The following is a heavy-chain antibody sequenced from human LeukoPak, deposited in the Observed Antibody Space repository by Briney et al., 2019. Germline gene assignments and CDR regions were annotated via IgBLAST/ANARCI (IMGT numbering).Heavy chain of an antibody. J-gene: IGHJ4*02. V-gene: IGHV3-33*01. CDR1: GFTFSSYG. CDR2: IWYDGGNK. D-gene: IGHD3-10*01. Sequence: GGSLRLSCAASGFTFSSYGMHWVRQAPGKGLEWVAVIWYDGGNKYYADSVKGRFTISRDNSKNTLYLQMNSLRAEDTAVYYCARGYYRTPYYFDYWGQGTLVTVSS. CDR3: ARGYYRTPYYFDY.